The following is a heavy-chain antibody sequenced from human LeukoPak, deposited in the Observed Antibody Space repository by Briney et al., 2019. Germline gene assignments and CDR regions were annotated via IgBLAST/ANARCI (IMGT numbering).Heavy chain of an antibody. CDR1: GFTFSSYA. Sequence: PGRSLRLSCAASGFTFSSYAMHWVRQAPGKGLEWVAVISYDGSNKYYADSVKGRFTISRDNSKNTLYLQMNSLRAEDTAVYYCARPYQLLYHHFDYWGQGTLVTVSS. CDR3: ARPYQLLYHHFDY. V-gene: IGHV3-30-3*01. J-gene: IGHJ4*02. CDR2: ISYDGSNK. D-gene: IGHD2-2*02.